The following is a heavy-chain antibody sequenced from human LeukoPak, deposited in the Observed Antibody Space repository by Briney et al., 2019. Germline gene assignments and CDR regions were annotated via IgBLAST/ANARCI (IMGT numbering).Heavy chain of an antibody. CDR3: ARGHTYPWDGSGWYGGYYFDY. CDR1: GYTFTSYY. V-gene: IGHV1-46*01. CDR2: INPSGGST. J-gene: IGHJ4*02. Sequence: ASVKFSCKASGYTFTSYYMHWVRQAPGQGLEWMGIINPSGGSTSYAQKFQGRVTMTRDMSTSTVYMELSSLRSEDTAVYYCARGHTYPWDGSGWYGGYYFDYWGQGTLVTVSS. D-gene: IGHD6-19*01.